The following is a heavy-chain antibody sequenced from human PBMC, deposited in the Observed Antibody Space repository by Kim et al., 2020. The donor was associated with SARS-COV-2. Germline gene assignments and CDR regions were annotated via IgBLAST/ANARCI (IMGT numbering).Heavy chain of an antibody. CDR1: GFTFDDYA. Sequence: GGSLRLSCAASGFTFDDYAMHWVRQAPGKGLEWVSLISGDGGSTYYADSVKGRFTISRDNSKNSLYLQMNSLRTEDTALYYCAKDKSCGGDCYPYYYYYGRDGGGKGTRVTVAS. D-gene: IGHD2-21*02. J-gene: IGHJ6*04. CDR2: ISGDGGST. V-gene: IGHV3-43*02. CDR3: AKDKSCGGDCYPYYYYYGRDG.